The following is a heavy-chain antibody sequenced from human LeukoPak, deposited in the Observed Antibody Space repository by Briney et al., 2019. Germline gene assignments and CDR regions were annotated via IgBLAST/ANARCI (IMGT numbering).Heavy chain of an antibody. CDR3: AKDVGKWESLHFFDY. J-gene: IGHJ4*02. CDR1: EFTFSTNA. CDR2: ISGSGAST. Sequence: GGSLRLSCVASEFTFSTNAMSWVRQAPGKGLEWISGISGSGASTYYADSVTGRFTISRDNSRNTLYLQMNSLRGDDTAVYYCAKDVGKWESLHFFDYWGQGTLVTVSS. V-gene: IGHV3-23*01. D-gene: IGHD1-26*01.